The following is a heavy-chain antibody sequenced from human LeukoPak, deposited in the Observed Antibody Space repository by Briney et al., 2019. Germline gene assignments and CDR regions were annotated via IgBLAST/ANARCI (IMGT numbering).Heavy chain of an antibody. CDR3: ARDKDLPVAGTGAFDI. CDR2: IYTSGST. CDR1: GGSISSYY. J-gene: IGHJ3*02. Sequence: SETLSLTCTVSGGSISSYYWNWIRQPAGKGLEWIGRIYTSGSTNYNPSLKSRVTMSVDTSKNQFSLKLSSVTAADTAVYYCARDKDLPVAGTGAFDIWGQGTMVTVSS. D-gene: IGHD6-19*01. V-gene: IGHV4-4*07.